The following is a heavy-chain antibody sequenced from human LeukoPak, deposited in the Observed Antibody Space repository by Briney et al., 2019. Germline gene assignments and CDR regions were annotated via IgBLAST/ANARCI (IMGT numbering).Heavy chain of an antibody. CDR3: AKDRIIVIPGPYSWLDS. CDR2: IRYDGSNK. V-gene: IGHV3-30*02. J-gene: IGHJ5*01. CDR1: GFTFSSYG. Sequence: GGSLRLSCAASGFTFSSYGMHWVRQAPGKGLEWVAFIRYDGSNKYYADSVKGRFTISGDNSKNTLYLQMNSLRAEDTALYFCAKDRIIVIPGPYSWLDSWGQGALVTVSS. D-gene: IGHD1-26*01.